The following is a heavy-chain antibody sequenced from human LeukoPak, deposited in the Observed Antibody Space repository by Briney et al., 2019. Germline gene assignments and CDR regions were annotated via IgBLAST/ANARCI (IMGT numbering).Heavy chain of an antibody. CDR3: ATEGYNYADDAFDI. CDR1: GYTLTEFS. CDR2: FDPEDGET. Sequence: ASGKVSCKVSGYTLTEFSKHWVRQAPGKGLEWMGGFDPEDGETIYAQKFQGRVTMTEDTSTDTAYMELSSLRSEDTAVYYCATEGYNYADDAFDIWGQGTMVTVSS. J-gene: IGHJ3*02. D-gene: IGHD5-18*01. V-gene: IGHV1-24*01.